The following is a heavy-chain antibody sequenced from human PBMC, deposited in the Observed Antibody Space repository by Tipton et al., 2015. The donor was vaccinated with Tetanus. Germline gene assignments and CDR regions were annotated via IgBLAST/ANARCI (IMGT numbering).Heavy chain of an antibody. CDR2: SWYDGTDK. J-gene: IGHJ4*02. D-gene: IGHD2-15*01. Sequence: SLRLSCAASGFIFSSYGIHWVRQAPGKGLEWVAVSWYDGTDKYYADSVKGRFAISRDNSKNTLYLQMNSHRAEDTAVYHCAREADCSGGSCFSGDFDNWGQGTQVTVSS. V-gene: IGHV3-33*01. CDR1: GFIFSSYG. CDR3: AREADCSGGSCFSGDFDN.